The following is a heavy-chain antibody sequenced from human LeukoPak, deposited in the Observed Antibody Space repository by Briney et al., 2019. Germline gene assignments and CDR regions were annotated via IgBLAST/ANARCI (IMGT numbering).Heavy chain of an antibody. V-gene: IGHV3-23*01. D-gene: IGHD3-10*01. CDR1: GFSFNTYA. CDR3: AKADRADVPSKVDY. CDR2: FSGSGTNT. Sequence: PGGSLRLSCAASGFSFNTYAMNWVRQAPGKGLGWVSGFSGSGTNTYYADSVKGRFTISSDNSKNTLYLQMNSLRAEDTAVYYCAKADRADVPSKVDYWGQGTLVTVSS. J-gene: IGHJ4*02.